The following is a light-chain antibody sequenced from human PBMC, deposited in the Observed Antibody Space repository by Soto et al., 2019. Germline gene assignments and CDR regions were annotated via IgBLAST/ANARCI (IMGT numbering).Light chain of an antibody. Sequence: QSVLTQPPSASGTPGQRGTISCSGSSSNIGSHNIYWYQQLPGTAPQLLIYKNNQRPSGVPDRFSGSKSGTSASLAISGLRSEDEADYYCAVWDDSLSGRVFGGGTKVTVL. CDR1: SSNIGSHN. V-gene: IGLV1-47*01. J-gene: IGLJ2*01. CDR2: KNN. CDR3: AVWDDSLSGRV.